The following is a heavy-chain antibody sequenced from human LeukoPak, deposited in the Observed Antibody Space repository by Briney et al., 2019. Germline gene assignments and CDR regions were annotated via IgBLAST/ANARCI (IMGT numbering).Heavy chain of an antibody. V-gene: IGHV1-2*02. CDR1: GYTFTDYY. CDR2: INPNSGGT. D-gene: IGHD6-13*01. Sequence: ASVKVSCKASGYTFTDYYMHWVRQAPGQGLEWMGWINPNSGGTNYAQKFQGRVTMTRDTSISTAYMELSRLRSDDTAVYYCARDSPEDSSSYWFDPWGQGTLVTVSS. CDR3: ARDSPEDSSSYWFDP. J-gene: IGHJ5*02.